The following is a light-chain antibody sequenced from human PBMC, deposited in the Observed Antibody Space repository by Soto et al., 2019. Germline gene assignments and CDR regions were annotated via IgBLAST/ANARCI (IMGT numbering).Light chain of an antibody. CDR3: QQYDRSPFT. V-gene: IGKV3-20*01. Sequence: EIVLTQSPGSLSLSPGERATLSCRARQSVGSSYVAWYQQKPGQAPRLLIYAATNRATGIPDRFSGSGSGTDFALTISRLEPEDFAVYYCQQYDRSPFTFGQGTKL. J-gene: IGKJ2*01. CDR1: QSVGSSY. CDR2: AAT.